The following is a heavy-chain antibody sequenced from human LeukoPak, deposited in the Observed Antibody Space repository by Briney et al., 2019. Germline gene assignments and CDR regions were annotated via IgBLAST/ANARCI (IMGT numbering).Heavy chain of an antibody. D-gene: IGHD6-19*01. CDR1: GFTFSSYA. J-gene: IGHJ4*02. V-gene: IGHV3-23*01. CDR2: ISGSGGST. CDR3: AKWRDSSGWYYFDY. Sequence: GGSLRLSCAASGFTFSSYAMSWVCQAPGKGLEWVSAISGSGGSTYYADSVKGRFTISRDNSKNTLYLQMNSLRAEDTAVYYCAKWRDSSGWYYFDYWGQGTLVTVSS.